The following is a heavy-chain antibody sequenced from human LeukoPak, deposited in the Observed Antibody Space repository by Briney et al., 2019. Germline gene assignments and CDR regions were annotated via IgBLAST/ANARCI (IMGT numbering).Heavy chain of an antibody. D-gene: IGHD6-13*01. Sequence: GSLRLSCAASGFTFSSYAMSWVRQAPGKGLEWVSAISGSGGSTYYADSVKGRFTISRDNSKNTLYLQMNSLRADDTAIYHCAKESGFYSSSPPDYWGQGTLVTVSS. CDR3: AKESGFYSSSPPDY. CDR2: ISGSGGST. V-gene: IGHV3-23*01. CDR1: GFTFSSYA. J-gene: IGHJ4*02.